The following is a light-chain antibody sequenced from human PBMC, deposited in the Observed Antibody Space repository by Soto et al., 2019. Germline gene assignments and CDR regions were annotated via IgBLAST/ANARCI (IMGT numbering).Light chain of an antibody. CDR2: DTS. CDR1: ESISSW. CDR3: QQYNTYSFSAT. J-gene: IGKJ1*01. V-gene: IGKV1-5*01. Sequence: DIQMTQSPSTLSASVGDRVTITCRASESISSWMAWYQQKPGKAPRLLIYDTSSLESWVPSRFSGSGSGTEFTLTISSLQPDDFATYYCQQYNTYSFSATFGQGTKVDIK.